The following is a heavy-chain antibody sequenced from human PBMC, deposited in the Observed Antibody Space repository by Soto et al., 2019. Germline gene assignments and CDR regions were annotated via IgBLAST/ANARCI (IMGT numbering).Heavy chain of an antibody. Sequence: QVQLVQSGAEVKKPGASVKVSCQASGYTFARYAIHWVRQAPGQGLECMGWIDAGNGNTESSQKFRGRVTITWDPSVSTAYMEVSSLRPEDTAVYYCARGGTYKYGYFDYWGQGTQVTVSS. CDR1: GYTFARYA. CDR2: IDAGNGNT. CDR3: ARGGTYKYGYFDY. V-gene: IGHV1-3*01. J-gene: IGHJ4*02. D-gene: IGHD5-18*01.